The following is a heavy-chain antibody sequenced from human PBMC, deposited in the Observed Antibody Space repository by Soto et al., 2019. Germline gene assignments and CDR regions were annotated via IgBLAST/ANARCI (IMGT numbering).Heavy chain of an antibody. CDR2: ISYDGSNK. Sequence: GGSLRLSCAASGFTFSSYGMHWVRQAPGKGLEWVAVISYDGSNKYYADSVKGRFTISRDNSKNTLYLQMNSLRAEDTAVYYCAKEQYSSSPRSDYGMDVWGQGTTV. CDR1: GFTFSSYG. CDR3: AKEQYSSSPRSDYGMDV. D-gene: IGHD6-6*01. V-gene: IGHV3-30*18. J-gene: IGHJ6*02.